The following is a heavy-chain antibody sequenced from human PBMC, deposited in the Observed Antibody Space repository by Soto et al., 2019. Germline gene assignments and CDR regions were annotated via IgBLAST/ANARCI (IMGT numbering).Heavy chain of an antibody. J-gene: IGHJ4*02. CDR1: GFTVSSNY. CDR3: ARSPSLLSFDY. Sequence: GGSLRLSCAASGFTVSSNYMSWVRQAPGKGLEWGSVIYSGGSTYYADSVKGRFTISRDNSKNTLYLQMNSLRAEDTAVYYCARSPSLLSFDYWGQGTLVTVSS. CDR2: IYSGGST. V-gene: IGHV3-53*01. D-gene: IGHD2-15*01.